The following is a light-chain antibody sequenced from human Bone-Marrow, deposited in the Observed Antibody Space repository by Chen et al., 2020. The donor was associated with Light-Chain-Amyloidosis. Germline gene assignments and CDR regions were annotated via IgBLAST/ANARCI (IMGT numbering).Light chain of an antibody. V-gene: IGLV3-25*02. CDR2: RDT. Sequence: SYELTQPPSVSVSPGQTARITCSGDDLPTKYAYWYQQKPGQAPVLVIPRDTERPSGISERFSGSSSGTTATLTISGVQAEEEADYHCQSADSSGTYEVIFGGGTKLTVL. CDR3: QSADSSGTYEVI. J-gene: IGLJ2*01. CDR1: DLPTKY.